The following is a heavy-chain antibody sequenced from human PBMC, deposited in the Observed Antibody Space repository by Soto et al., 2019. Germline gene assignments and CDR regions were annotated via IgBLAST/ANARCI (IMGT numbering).Heavy chain of an antibody. V-gene: IGHV3-23*01. J-gene: IGHJ6*02. CDR3: ARDRYSYYDFWSGSLPYYYYGMDV. CDR2: ICVSCGST. Sequence: GGSLRLSCAASGFTFTNYAMSWVRQAPGKGLEWVSTICVSCGSTYHADSVKCRFTISRDNAKISLYLQMNSLRAEDTAVYYCARDRYSYYDFWSGSLPYYYYGMDVWGQGTTVTVSS. CDR1: GFTFTNYA. D-gene: IGHD3-3*01.